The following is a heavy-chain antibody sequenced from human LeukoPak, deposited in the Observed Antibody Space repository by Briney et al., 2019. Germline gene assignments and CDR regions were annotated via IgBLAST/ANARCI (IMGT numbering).Heavy chain of an antibody. CDR3: ARRSMIVVAAFDY. CDR1: GGSISSSSYY. CDR2: IYYSGST. Sequence: SETLSLTCTVSGGSISSSSYYWGWIRQPPGKGLEWIGSIYYSGSTYYNPSLKSRVTISVDTSKNQFSLKLSSVAAADTAVYYCARRSMIVVAAFDYWGQGTLVTVSS. V-gene: IGHV4-39*01. D-gene: IGHD3-22*01. J-gene: IGHJ4*02.